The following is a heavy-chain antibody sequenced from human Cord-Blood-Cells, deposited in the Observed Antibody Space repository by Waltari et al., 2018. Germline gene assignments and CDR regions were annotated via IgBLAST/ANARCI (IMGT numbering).Heavy chain of an antibody. Sequence: EVQLVESGGGLVQPGGSLRLSCAASGFTFSSYWMSWVRRAPGKGLEWVANIKQDGSEKYYVDSVKGRFTISRDNAKNSLYLQMNSLRAEDTAVYYCAREGGSSSYYFDYWGQGTLVTVSS. D-gene: IGHD6-6*01. CDR2: IKQDGSEK. CDR3: AREGGSSSYYFDY. J-gene: IGHJ4*02. V-gene: IGHV3-7*01. CDR1: GFTFSSYW.